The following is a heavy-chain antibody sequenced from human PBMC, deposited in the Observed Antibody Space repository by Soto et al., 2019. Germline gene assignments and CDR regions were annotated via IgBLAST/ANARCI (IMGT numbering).Heavy chain of an antibody. CDR1: GFTFNNYA. J-gene: IGHJ4*02. D-gene: IGHD3-10*01. Sequence: GGSLRLSCAASGFTFNNYAMSWVRQAPEKGLEWVSRISHSGGSTFYADSVKGRFTVSRDNSKNMLYLQMNSLRAEDTALYYCAKEGWYDYYYIDDWGQGTLVTVSS. CDR2: ISHSGGST. V-gene: IGHV3-23*01. CDR3: AKEGWYDYYYIDD.